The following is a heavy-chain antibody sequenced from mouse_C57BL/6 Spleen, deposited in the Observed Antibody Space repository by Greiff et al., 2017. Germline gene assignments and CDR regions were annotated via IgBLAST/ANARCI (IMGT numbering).Heavy chain of an antibody. D-gene: IGHD1-1*02. J-gene: IGHJ3*01. Sequence: QVQLKESGAELVKPGASVKISCKASGYAFSSYWMNWVKQRPGKGLEWIGQIYPGDGDTNYNGKFKGKATLTADKSSSTAYMQLSSLTSEDSAVYFCARKRGSGEFAYWGQGTLVTVSA. V-gene: IGHV1-80*01. CDR3: ARKRGSGEFAY. CDR1: GYAFSSYW. CDR2: IYPGDGDT.